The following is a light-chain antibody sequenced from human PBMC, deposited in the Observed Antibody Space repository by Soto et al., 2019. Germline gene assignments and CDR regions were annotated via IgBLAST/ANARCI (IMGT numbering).Light chain of an antibody. J-gene: IGKJ1*01. CDR3: QQYSNYFRT. CDR1: QSIGVW. V-gene: IGKV1-5*03. CDR2: KTS. Sequence: DIQMTQSPSTLSASVGDRVTITCRASQSIGVWLAWYQQKPGTAPKLLIYKTSTLDSGVPLRFSGSGSGTEFTLTISRLQPDDFATYYCQQYSNYFRTFGQGTKVEIK.